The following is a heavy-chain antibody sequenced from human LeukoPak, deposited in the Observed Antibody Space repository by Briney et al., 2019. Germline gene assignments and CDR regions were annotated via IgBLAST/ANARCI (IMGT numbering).Heavy chain of an antibody. CDR3: ARKIEGPLYSSSSLGNWFDP. CDR2: IYHSGST. V-gene: IGHV4-30-2*01. CDR1: GGSMSSGGYY. D-gene: IGHD6-13*01. J-gene: IGHJ5*02. Sequence: PSDTLSLTCTVSGGSMSSGGYYWSWIRQPPGKGLEWIGYIYHSGSTYYNPSLKSRVTISVDRSKNQFSLKLSSVTAADTAVYYCARKIEGPLYSSSSLGNWFDPWGQGTLVTVSS.